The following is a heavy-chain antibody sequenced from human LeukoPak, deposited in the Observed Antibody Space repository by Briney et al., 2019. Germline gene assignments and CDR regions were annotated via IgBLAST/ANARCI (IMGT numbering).Heavy chain of an antibody. Sequence: GGSLRLSCAASGFTFSSYAMSWVRQAPGKGLEWASGISGNGDNTYYADSVKGRFTISRDNSKNTLYVQVNSLGTEDTAAYYCAKGSYYDSSGSFYFDYWGQGTLVTVSS. V-gene: IGHV3-23*01. CDR3: AKGSYYDSSGSFYFDY. CDR2: ISGNGDNT. D-gene: IGHD3-22*01. J-gene: IGHJ4*02. CDR1: GFTFSSYA.